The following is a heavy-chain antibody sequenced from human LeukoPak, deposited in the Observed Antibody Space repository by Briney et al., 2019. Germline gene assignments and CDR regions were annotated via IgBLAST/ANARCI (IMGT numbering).Heavy chain of an antibody. J-gene: IGHJ6*02. V-gene: IGHV3-73*01. CDR3: AAPRASTYYYGMDV. D-gene: IGHD1-1*01. CDR2: IRSKANSYAT. CDR1: GFTFSGSA. Sequence: GGSLRLSCAASGFTFSGSAMHWVRQASGKGLEWVGRIRSKANSYATAYAASVKDRFTISRDDSKNTAYLQVNSLRTEDTAVYYCAAPRASTYYYGMDVWGQGTTVTVSS.